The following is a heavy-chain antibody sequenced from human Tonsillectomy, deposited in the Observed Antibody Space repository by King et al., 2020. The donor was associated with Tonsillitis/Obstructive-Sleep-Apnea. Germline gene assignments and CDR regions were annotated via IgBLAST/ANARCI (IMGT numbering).Heavy chain of an antibody. Sequence: VQLVESGGGVVQPGRSLRLSCAASGFIFSSYAIHWVRQAPGKGPEWVSVISNDGNNKHYADSVKGRFTISRDNSKNTLYLQMSSLRAEDTALYFCARERGPYVHFDCWGQGTLVTVSS. CDR1: GFIFSSYA. J-gene: IGHJ4*02. V-gene: IGHV3-30*15. CDR3: ARERGPYVHFDC. D-gene: IGHD3-16*01. CDR2: ISNDGNNK.